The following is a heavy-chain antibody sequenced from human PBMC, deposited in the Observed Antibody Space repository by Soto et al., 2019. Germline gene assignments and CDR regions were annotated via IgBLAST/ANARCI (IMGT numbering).Heavy chain of an antibody. V-gene: IGHV3-53*01. CDR3: ARDASGPFDY. CDR2: IHSDGST. J-gene: IGHJ4*02. D-gene: IGHD6-19*01. CDR1: GFTVSDS. Sequence: GGSLRLSCSVAGFTVSDSMSWVRQAPGKGLECVSFIHSDGSTHYTDSVRGRFTISRDNSKNTLYLQMDRLRVGDTAVYFCARDASGPFDYWRQGTLVTVSS.